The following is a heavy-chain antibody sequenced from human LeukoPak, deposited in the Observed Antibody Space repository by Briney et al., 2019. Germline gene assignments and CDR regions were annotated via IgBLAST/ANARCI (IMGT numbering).Heavy chain of an antibody. D-gene: IGHD3-10*01. J-gene: IGHJ5*02. CDR2: INPNSGGT. V-gene: IGHV1-2*02. CDR3: ARDRRLYYYGTEWFDP. CDR1: GYTFTGYY. Sequence: ASVKVSCKASGYTFTGYYMHWVRQAPGQGLEWMGWINPNSGGTNYAQKFQGRVTMTRDTSISTAYMELSRLRSDDTAVYYCARDRRLYYYGTEWFDPWGQGTLVTVSS.